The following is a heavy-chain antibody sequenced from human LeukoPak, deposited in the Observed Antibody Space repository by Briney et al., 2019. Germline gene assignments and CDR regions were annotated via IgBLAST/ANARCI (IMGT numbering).Heavy chain of an antibody. CDR1: GYTFTSYY. D-gene: IGHD3-10*01. J-gene: IGHJ4*02. CDR3: ARADSAPLKEFDY. V-gene: IGHV1-46*01. CDR2: INPSGGST. Sequence: ASVKVSCKASGYTFTSYYMHWVRQSPGQGLEWRGIINPSGGSTSYAQKFQGRVTMTRDTSTSTVYMELSSLRSEDTAVYYCARADSAPLKEFDYWGQGTLVTVSS.